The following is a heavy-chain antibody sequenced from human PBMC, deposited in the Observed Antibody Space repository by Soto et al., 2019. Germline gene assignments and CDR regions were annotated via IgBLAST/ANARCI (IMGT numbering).Heavy chain of an antibody. CDR1: GFTFSDYY. V-gene: IGHV3-11*01. D-gene: IGHD2-2*01. CDR2: ISSSGSTI. J-gene: IGHJ5*02. CDR3: ARDPYCSSTSCYGWFDP. Sequence: PGGSLRLSCAASGFTFSDYYMSWIRQAPGKGLEWVSYISSSGSTIYYADSVKGRFTISRDNAKNSLYLQMNSLRAEDTAVYYCARDPYCSSTSCYGWFDPWGQGTLVTVSS.